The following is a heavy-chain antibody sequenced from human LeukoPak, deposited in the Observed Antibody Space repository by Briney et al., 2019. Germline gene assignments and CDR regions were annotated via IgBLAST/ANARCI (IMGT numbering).Heavy chain of an antibody. CDR3: AKDTGAMRFSDYYYYMDV. J-gene: IGHJ6*03. CDR2: IRYDGTNK. V-gene: IGHV3-30*02. D-gene: IGHD3-3*01. CDR1: GFTFGSYG. Sequence: GGSLRLSCAASGFTFGSYGIHWVRQAPGKGLEWVAFIRYDGTNKYYADSVKGRFTISRDNSKNTLNLQMNSLRAEDTAVYYCAKDTGAMRFSDYYYYMDVWGKGTTVTVSS.